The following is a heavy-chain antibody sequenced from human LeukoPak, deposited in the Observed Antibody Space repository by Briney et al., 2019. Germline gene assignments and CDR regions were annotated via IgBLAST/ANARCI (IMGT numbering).Heavy chain of an antibody. CDR1: GFTFSSYG. V-gene: IGHV3-30*18. D-gene: IGHD4-4*01. J-gene: IGHJ6*02. CDR2: ISYDGSNK. Sequence: GRSLRLSCAASGFTFSSYGMHWVRQAPVKGLEWVAVISYDGSNKYYADSVKGRFTISRDNSKNTLYLQMNSLRAEDTAVYYCAKDAMTTVTTPTVYYYGMDVWGQGTTVTVSS. CDR3: AKDAMTTVTTPTVYYYGMDV.